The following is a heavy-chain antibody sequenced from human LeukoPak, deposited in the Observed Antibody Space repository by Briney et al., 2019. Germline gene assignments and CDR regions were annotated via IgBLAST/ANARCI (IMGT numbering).Heavy chain of an antibody. CDR1: GFTFSSYA. CDR3: AKPSTVSTFWYFDL. V-gene: IGHV3-23*01. D-gene: IGHD4-17*01. J-gene: IGHJ2*01. Sequence: GGSLRLSCAASGFTFSSYAMSWVRQAPGKGLEWVSTISGSGGSTYYADSVKGRFTISRDNSKNTLYLQMNSLRAEDTAVYYCAKPSTVSTFWYFDLWGRGTLVTVSS. CDR2: ISGSGGST.